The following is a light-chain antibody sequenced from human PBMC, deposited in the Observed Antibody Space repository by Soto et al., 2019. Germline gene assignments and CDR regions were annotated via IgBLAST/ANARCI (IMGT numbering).Light chain of an antibody. CDR1: SSNIGAGYV. Sequence: QSVLTQPPSVSGAPGQRVTISCTGSSSNIGAGYVVHWYQQLPGTAPKLLIYGNNIRPSGVPDRFSGSKFATSAYLTISGLQAEDEAEYYCQSQDGSLSVSVFGGGTKVTVL. CDR2: GNN. CDR3: QSQDGSLSVSV. V-gene: IGLV1-40*01. J-gene: IGLJ3*02.